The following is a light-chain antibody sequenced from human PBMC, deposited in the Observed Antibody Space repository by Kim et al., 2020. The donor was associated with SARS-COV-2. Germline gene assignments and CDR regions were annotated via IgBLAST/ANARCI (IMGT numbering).Light chain of an antibody. J-gene: IGKJ4*01. CDR2: WAS. CDR1: QSVLYSSNNKNY. V-gene: IGKV4-1*01. Sequence: ATINCQSRQSVLYSSNNKNYLAWYQQTPGQPPKLLIYWASTRESGVPDRFSGSGSGTDFTLTISSLQAEDVAVYYCQQYYSTPLTFGGGTKVDIK. CDR3: QQYYSTPLT.